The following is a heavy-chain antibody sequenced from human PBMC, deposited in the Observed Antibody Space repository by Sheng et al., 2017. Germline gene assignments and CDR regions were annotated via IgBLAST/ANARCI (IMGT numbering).Heavy chain of an antibody. Sequence: EMQLVESGGGSEQPGGSLRLSCAASEFTFSTYAMSWVRQAPGKGLEWVSGISGSGGSANYVDSVKGRFIISRDNSRNTLFLQMNSLRAEDTAIYYCAKDHNYLGAGGYMDVWGQGTTVTVSS. V-gene: IGHV3-23*04. D-gene: IGHD1-1*01. J-gene: IGHJ6*03. CDR3: AKDHNYLGAGGYMDV. CDR1: EFTFSTYA. CDR2: ISGSGGSA.